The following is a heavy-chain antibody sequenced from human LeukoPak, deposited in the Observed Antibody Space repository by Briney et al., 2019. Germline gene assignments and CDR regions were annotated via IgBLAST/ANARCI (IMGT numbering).Heavy chain of an antibody. CDR3: ARDGDSSGYDEFDY. V-gene: IGHV1-2*04. J-gene: IGHJ4*02. Sequence: ASVKVSCKASGYTFTGYYMHWVRQAPGQGLEWMGWINPNSGGTNYAQKFQGWVIMTRDTSISTAYMELSRLRSDDTAVYYCARDGDSSGYDEFDYWGQGTLVTVSS. CDR1: GYTFTGYY. D-gene: IGHD3-22*01. CDR2: INPNSGGT.